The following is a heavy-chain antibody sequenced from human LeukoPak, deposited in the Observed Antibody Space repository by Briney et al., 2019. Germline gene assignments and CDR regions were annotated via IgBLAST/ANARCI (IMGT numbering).Heavy chain of an antibody. V-gene: IGHV3-43D*03. CDR3: AKGGGDGYNYDDFDY. Sequence: GGSLRLSCAASGFTFDDYAMHWVRQAPGKGLEWVSLVSWDGGSTYYADSAKGRFTISRDNSKNSLYLQMNSLRAEDTALYYCAKGGGDGYNYDDFDYWGQGTLVTVSS. J-gene: IGHJ4*02. D-gene: IGHD5-24*01. CDR2: VSWDGGST. CDR1: GFTFDDYA.